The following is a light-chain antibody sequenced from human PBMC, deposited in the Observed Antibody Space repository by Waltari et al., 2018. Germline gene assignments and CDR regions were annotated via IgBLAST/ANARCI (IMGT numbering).Light chain of an antibody. CDR2: QDT. CDR3: QAWDSSTYHVV. J-gene: IGLJ2*01. CDR1: TLGDKY. V-gene: IGLV3-1*01. Sequence: SYELTQPPSVSVSPGQTASITCSGDTLGDKYACWYQQQPGQSPVVVLYQDTKRPSGIPERFSGSNSGNTATLTISGTQAMDEADYYCQAWDSSTYHVVFGGGTKLTVL.